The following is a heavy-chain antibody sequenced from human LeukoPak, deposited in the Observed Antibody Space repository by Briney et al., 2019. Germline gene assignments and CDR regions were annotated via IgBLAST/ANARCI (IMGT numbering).Heavy chain of an antibody. CDR2: ISSGGNTI. D-gene: IGHD4-23*01. J-gene: IGHJ4*02. Sequence: GGSLRLSCAASGFTFSSFEMNWVRQAPGKGLEWVSYISSGGNTIFYADSVKGRFTISRDNSKNSLYLQMNSLRTEDTALYYCAKTPPSYGRWGQGTLVTVSS. CDR3: AKTPPSYGR. CDR1: GFTFSSFE. V-gene: IGHV3-48*03.